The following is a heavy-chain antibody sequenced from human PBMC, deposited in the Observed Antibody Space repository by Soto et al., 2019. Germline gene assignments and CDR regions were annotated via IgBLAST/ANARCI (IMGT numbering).Heavy chain of an antibody. CDR3: ARSIPPIVVVTATP. D-gene: IGHD2-21*02. V-gene: IGHV3-21*01. CDR1: GFTFSSYS. Sequence: VGSLRLSCAASGFTFSSYSMNWVRQAPGKGLEWVSSISSSSSYIYYADSVKGRFTISRDNAKNSLYLQMNSLRAEDTAVYYCARSIPPIVVVTATPWGQGTLVTVSS. J-gene: IGHJ5*02. CDR2: ISSSSSYI.